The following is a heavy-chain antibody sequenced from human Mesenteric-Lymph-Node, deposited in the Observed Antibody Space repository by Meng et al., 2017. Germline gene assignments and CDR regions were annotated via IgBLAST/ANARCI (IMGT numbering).Heavy chain of an antibody. CDR2: IAHKTDGGKT. CDR3: TTSGLSH. D-gene: IGHD2/OR15-2a*01. CDR1: GFTFSNAW. J-gene: IGHJ4*02. Sequence: GESLKISCAASGFTFSNAWMSWVRQAPGKGPEWLGHIAHKTDGGKTGYAAPVKGRFTISRDDSKNTLYLQLSTLKTDDTAVYYCTTSGLSHWGQGTLVTVSS. V-gene: IGHV3-15*04.